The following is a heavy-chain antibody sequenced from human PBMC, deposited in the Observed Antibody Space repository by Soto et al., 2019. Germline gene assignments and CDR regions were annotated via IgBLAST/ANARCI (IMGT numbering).Heavy chain of an antibody. V-gene: IGHV2-5*02. Sequence: QITLKDSGPTLVKPTQTLTLTCTFSGFSLSSNGVGVGGIRQPPGKALEGLAVTYWDDSKHYSPSLKSSFTITRDSSKNQVVLTLTNMDPVDTATYYCARKGSGIYAFDFWGQGTMVTVSS. CDR2: TYWDDSK. CDR1: GFSLSSNGVG. J-gene: IGHJ3*01. D-gene: IGHD1-26*01. CDR3: ARKGSGIYAFDF.